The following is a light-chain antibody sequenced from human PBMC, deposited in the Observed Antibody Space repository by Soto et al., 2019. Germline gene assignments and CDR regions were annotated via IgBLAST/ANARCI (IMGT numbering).Light chain of an antibody. J-gene: IGLJ2*01. V-gene: IGLV1-51*01. Sequence: QSVLTQPPSVSAALGQKVTISCSGSSSNIGNNYVSWYQQLPGAAPRLLIYENNKRSSWIPDRFSGSKSGTSATLGITGLQTGDEADYYCGTWDSSLRAGAVFGGGTQLTVL. CDR1: SSNIGNNY. CDR3: GTWDSSLRAGAV. CDR2: ENN.